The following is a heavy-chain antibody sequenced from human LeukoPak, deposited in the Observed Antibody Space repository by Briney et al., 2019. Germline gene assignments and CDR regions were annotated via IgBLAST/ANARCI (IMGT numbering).Heavy chain of an antibody. Sequence: PGGSLRLSCAASGFTFSSYAMSWVRQAPGKGLMWVSAISCSGGSTSYADSVKGRFTISRDNSKNTLYLQVNSLEAEDTAVDYWAEVGIEPGRYYFDYWGQGTLVTVSS. CDR2: ISCSGGST. D-gene: IGHD2-21*01. V-gene: IGHV3-23*01. CDR1: GFTFSSYA. J-gene: IGHJ4*02. CDR3: AEVGIEPGRYYFDY.